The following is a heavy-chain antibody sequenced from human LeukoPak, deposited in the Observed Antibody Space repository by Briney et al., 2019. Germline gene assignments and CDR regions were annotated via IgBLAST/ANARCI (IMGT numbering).Heavy chain of an antibody. D-gene: IGHD5-24*01. J-gene: IGHJ4*02. CDR3: ARWRWAQSEFEY. CDR2: IKRDGSYT. V-gene: IGHV3-7*01. CDR1: VFTSTTSW. Sequence: GGSLRLSCTASVFTSTTSWTSWVRQTPRKSLQWVASIKRDGSYTEYVESVKGRFPISRDNAKNSLYLQMISLRVEDTAVYYCARWRWAQSEFEYWGRGTLVTVSS.